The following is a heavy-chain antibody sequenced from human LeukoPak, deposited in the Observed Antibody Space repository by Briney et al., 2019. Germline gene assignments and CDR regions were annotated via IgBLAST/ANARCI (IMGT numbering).Heavy chain of an antibody. Sequence: GGSLRLSCTASGFTFGDYAMSWFRQAPGKGLEWVGFIRSKAYGGTTEYAASVKGRFTISRDDSKSIAYLQMNSLKTEDTAVYYCTRDLSYYDFWSGYLTGGYWGQGTLVTVSS. CDR1: GFTFGDYA. V-gene: IGHV3-49*03. D-gene: IGHD3-3*01. J-gene: IGHJ4*02. CDR2: IRSKAYGGTT. CDR3: TRDLSYYDFWSGYLTGGY.